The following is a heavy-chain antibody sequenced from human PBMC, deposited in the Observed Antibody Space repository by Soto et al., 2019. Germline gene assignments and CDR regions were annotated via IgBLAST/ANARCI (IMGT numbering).Heavy chain of an antibody. CDR1: GFTFSDYY. CDR2: ISSSGSTI. Sequence: QVQLVESGGGLVKPGGSLRLSCAASGFTFSDYYMSWIRQAPGKGLEWISYISSSGSTIYYADSVKGRFTISRDNAKNSXYLQMNSLRAEDTAVYYCARDSRYNWNYVQYDAFDIWGQGTMVTVSS. D-gene: IGHD1-7*01. CDR3: ARDSRYNWNYVQYDAFDI. J-gene: IGHJ3*02. V-gene: IGHV3-11*01.